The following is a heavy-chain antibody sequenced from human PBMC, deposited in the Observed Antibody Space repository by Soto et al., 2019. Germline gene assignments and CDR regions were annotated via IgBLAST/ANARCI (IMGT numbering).Heavy chain of an antibody. CDR2: ISSSSSTI. D-gene: IGHD6-13*01. V-gene: IGHV3-48*01. CDR1: GFTFSSYS. J-gene: IGHJ6*03. CDR3: ARGYSSTPYSFTYYYYYMDV. Sequence: GGSLRLSCAASGFTFSSYSMNWVRQAPGKGLEWVSYISSSSSTIYYADSVKGRFTISRDNAKNSLYLQMNSLRAEDTAVYYCARGYSSTPYSFTYYYYYMDVWGKGTTVTVSS.